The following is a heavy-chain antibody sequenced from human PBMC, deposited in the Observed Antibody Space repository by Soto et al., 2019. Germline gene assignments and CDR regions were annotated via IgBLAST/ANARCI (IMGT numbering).Heavy chain of an antibody. CDR3: VSPRPGLLLQY. V-gene: IGHV4-59*01. J-gene: IGHJ1*01. CDR2: ISHSGLR. Sequence: SETLSLTCIVSGVSISSGYWTWIRQSPGKGLEWIGYISHSGLRHYRASLQSRLTMSVETSKNQFSLNLSSLRSEDTAVYYCVSPRPGLLLQYWGPGTLVTVSS. CDR1: GVSISSGY.